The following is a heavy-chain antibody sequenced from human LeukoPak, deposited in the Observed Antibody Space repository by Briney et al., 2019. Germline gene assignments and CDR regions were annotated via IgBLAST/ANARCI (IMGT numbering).Heavy chain of an antibody. V-gene: IGHV3-74*01. CDR2: INSDGSST. Sequence: GSLRLSCAASGFTFSSYWMHWVRQAPGKGLVWVSRINSDGSSTNYADSVKGRFTISRDNAKNTLYLQMNSLRAEDTALYYCAKDKGPVYYYYMDVWGKGTTVTISS. J-gene: IGHJ6*03. CDR1: GFTFSSYW. CDR3: AKDKGPVYYYYMDV.